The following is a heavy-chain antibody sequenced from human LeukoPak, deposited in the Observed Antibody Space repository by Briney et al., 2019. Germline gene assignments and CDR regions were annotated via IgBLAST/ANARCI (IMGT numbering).Heavy chain of an antibody. D-gene: IGHD2-15*01. V-gene: IGHV3-74*01. Sequence: GGSLRLSCADSGFTFSRYWMHWVRQTPGKGLVWVSCISADGSVTRYADSVKGRFTISRDNTKSTLYLQMHSLRAEDTAVYYCATAGGDGSRMGFDPWGQGTLVTVS. J-gene: IGHJ5*02. CDR1: GFTFSRYW. CDR2: ISADGSVT. CDR3: ATAGGDGSRMGFDP.